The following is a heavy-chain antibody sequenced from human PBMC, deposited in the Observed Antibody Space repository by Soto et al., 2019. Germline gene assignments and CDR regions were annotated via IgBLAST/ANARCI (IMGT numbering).Heavy chain of an antibody. Sequence: PSETLSLTCAVYGGSFSGYYWSWIRQPPGKGLEWIGEINHSGSTNYNPSLKSRVTISVDTSKNQFSLKLSSVTAADTAVYYCARGNHKWGITGTRFSQDLYYFDYWAQGTLVTVSS. CDR3: ARGNHKWGITGTRFSQDLYYFDY. J-gene: IGHJ4*02. D-gene: IGHD1-20*01. CDR2: INHSGST. CDR1: GGSFSGYY. V-gene: IGHV4-34*01.